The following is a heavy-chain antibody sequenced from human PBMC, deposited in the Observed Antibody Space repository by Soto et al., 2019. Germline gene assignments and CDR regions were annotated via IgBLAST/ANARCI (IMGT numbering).Heavy chain of an antibody. V-gene: IGHV4-39*01. CDR3: LRVVEATTRHTYFDP. CDR1: GGSIDNSPSF. D-gene: IGHD2-2*01. CDR2: VYYSGGA. Sequence: PSETLSLTCDVSGGSIDNSPSFWGWIRQHPGKGLEFIGSVYYSGGAYYNSSLKSRVTVSVDTSKNQLSLRVNSVTAADTAVFYSLRVVEATTRHTYFDPLDQGILVTASS. J-gene: IGHJ4*02.